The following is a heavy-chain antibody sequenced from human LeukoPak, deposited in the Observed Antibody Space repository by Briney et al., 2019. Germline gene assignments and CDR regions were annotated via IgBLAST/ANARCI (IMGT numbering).Heavy chain of an antibody. Sequence: SETLSLTCTVSGGSIGSRSYYWGWIRQPPGKGLEWIGSMYYSGNTYYNPSLKSRVTISVDTSKNQFSLKLSSVTAADTAVYYCARHSGARTWIHDGFDIWGQGTMVTVSS. V-gene: IGHV4-39*01. CDR2: MYYSGNT. CDR3: ARHSGARTWIHDGFDI. D-gene: IGHD5-18*01. CDR1: GGSIGSRSYY. J-gene: IGHJ3*02.